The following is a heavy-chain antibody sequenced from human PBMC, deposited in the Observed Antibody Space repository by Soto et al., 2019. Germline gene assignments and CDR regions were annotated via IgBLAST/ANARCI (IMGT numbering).Heavy chain of an antibody. CDR3: AKGPHSASGYYYMDV. J-gene: IGHJ6*03. V-gene: IGHV3-23*01. CDR1: GFTFSNYA. CDR2: ISGSGGRT. D-gene: IGHD3-10*01. Sequence: EVQLLESGGALVQPGGSLRLSCAASGFTFSNYAMSWVRQAPGKWLEWVSGISGSGGRTHYADSVKGRFTISRDNSRHTLYLQMNSLTAGDTAVYYCAKGPHSASGYYYMDVWGKGTTVTVSS.